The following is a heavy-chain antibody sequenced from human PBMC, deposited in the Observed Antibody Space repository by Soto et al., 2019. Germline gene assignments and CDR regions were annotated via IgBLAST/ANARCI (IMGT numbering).Heavy chain of an antibody. J-gene: IGHJ6*02. CDR3: AHRLPGPSGYDV. CDR2: IYWNDEQ. V-gene: IGHV2-5*01. Sequence: QITLKESGPTLVKPTQTLTLTCTFSGFSLTSGVVGVGWIRQPPGEALGWLALIYWNDEQYYNPSLRNRLTITRDTSKNQVVLTMTNMDPVDTATYYCAHRLPGPSGYDVWGQGTTVTVSS. D-gene: IGHD6-13*01. CDR1: GFSLTSGVVG.